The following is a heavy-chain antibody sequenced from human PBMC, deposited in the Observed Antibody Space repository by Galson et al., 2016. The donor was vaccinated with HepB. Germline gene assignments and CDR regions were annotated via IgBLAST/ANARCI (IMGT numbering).Heavy chain of an antibody. CDR1: GFILSTHS. J-gene: IGHJ6*04. D-gene: IGHD5-12*01. V-gene: IGHV3-21*01. Sequence: SLRLSCAGSGFILSTHSMAWVRQAPGKGLEWVSFISSGSTYIYYADSVRGRFTISRDNAGNSLYLQMNTRRADDTAVYYCARASGGGYDWDYYYGMDVWGKGTTVTVSS. CDR2: ISSGSTYI. CDR3: ARASGGGYDWDYYYGMDV.